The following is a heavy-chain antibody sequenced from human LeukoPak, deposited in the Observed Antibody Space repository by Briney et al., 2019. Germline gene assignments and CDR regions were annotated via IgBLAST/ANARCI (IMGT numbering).Heavy chain of an antibody. CDR2: ISAYNGNT. CDR1: GYTFSSYG. V-gene: IGHV1-18*01. Sequence: ASVKVSCKASGYTFSSYGISWVRQAPGQGLEWMGWISAYNGNTNYAQKLQGRVTMTTDTSTSTAYMELRSLRSDDTAVYYYARGRGVASVYYDFWSGYYPPGDYFDYWGQGTLVTVSS. J-gene: IGHJ4*02. CDR3: ARGRGVASVYYDFWSGYYPPGDYFDY. D-gene: IGHD3-3*01.